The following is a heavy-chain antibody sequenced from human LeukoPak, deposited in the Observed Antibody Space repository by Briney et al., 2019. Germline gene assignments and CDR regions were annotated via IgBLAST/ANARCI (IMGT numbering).Heavy chain of an antibody. J-gene: IGHJ4*02. CDR1: VYTFTCYY. CDR3: ARVTSYYDGRFDY. V-gene: IGHV1-2*02. Sequence: GTSVKVSCKASVYTFTCYYMHWVRQAPGQGLEWMGWINPNSGGTNYAQKFQGRVTMTRDTSINTAYMELSSLSSDDTAVYYCARVTSYYDGRFDYWGQGTLVTVSS. CDR2: INPNSGGT. D-gene: IGHD3-22*01.